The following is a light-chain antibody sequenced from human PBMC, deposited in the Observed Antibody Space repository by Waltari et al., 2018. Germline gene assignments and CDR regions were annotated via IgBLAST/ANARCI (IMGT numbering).Light chain of an antibody. V-gene: IGKV1-5*03. CDR2: KTF. J-gene: IGKJ2*03. Sequence: DIQMTQSPSTLSASVGDSVTITCRASQSIGTLLAWFQQKPGNPPKLLIYKTFNLERGVPSRFSGRGSGTEFTLTITSLQPDDFATYYCQQYSSSSMFSFGQGTKLEIK. CDR1: QSIGTL. CDR3: QQYSSSSMFS.